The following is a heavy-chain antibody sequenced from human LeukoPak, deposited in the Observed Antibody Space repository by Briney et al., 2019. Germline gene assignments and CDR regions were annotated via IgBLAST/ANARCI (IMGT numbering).Heavy chain of an antibody. J-gene: IGHJ4*02. CDR2: IYPGDSDA. Sequence: GESLQISCKASGYTFTNYWIGWVRQLPGKGLEWMGIIYPGDSDARYSPSFQGQVTISADKSISTAYLQWSSLKASDTAMYYCARGDYGDFRVFYTLFDYWGQGTLVTVSS. V-gene: IGHV5-51*01. CDR1: GYTFTNYW. CDR3: ARGDYGDFRVFYTLFDY. D-gene: IGHD4-17*01.